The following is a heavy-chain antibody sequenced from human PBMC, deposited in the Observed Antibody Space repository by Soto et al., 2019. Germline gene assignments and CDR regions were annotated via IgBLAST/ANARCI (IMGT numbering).Heavy chain of an antibody. CDR1: GFTVSSKY. J-gene: IGHJ2*01. CDR3: ARDDVFFEGCGCYRDPQSVPTRRSTDL. CDR2: IQSGGPT. D-gene: IGHD2-15*01. Sequence: GGSLRLSCAASGFTVSSKYMSWVRQAPGKGLEWVSLIQSGGPTYYADSVKGRFTISRDTSENTLHLQMDSLRAEDTAVYYCARDDVFFEGCGCYRDPQSVPTRRSTDL. V-gene: IGHV3-66*01.